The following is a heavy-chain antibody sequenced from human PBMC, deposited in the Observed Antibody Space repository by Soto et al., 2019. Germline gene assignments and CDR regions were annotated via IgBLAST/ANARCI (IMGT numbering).Heavy chain of an antibody. D-gene: IGHD2-15*01. V-gene: IGHV3-23*01. CDR2: ISGSGGST. J-gene: IGHJ4*02. CDR1: GFTFSSYA. CDR3: AKGGGDIVVVVAATTRFDY. Sequence: GALRLSCAASGFTFSSYAMSWVRQAPGKGLEWVSAISGSGGSTYYADSVKGRFTISRDNSKNTLYLQMNSLRAEDTAVYYCAKGGGDIVVVVAATTRFDYWGQGTLVTVSS.